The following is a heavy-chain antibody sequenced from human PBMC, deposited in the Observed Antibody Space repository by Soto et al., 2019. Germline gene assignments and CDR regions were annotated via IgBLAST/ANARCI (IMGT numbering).Heavy chain of an antibody. CDR1: GFIFRSHA. CDR3: AKDRLYSSLWFPHSLYGMDV. V-gene: IGHV3-23*01. Sequence: EVQLLESGGGLVQPGGSLRLSCAASGFIFRSHAMSWVRQAPGKGLEWISTISGNGENTYYADSVKGQLTISRDNSKNTVYLQMNNLRVEDTAVYYCAKDRLYSSLWFPHSLYGMDVWGQGATVTVSS. J-gene: IGHJ6*02. D-gene: IGHD6-19*01. CDR2: ISGNGENT.